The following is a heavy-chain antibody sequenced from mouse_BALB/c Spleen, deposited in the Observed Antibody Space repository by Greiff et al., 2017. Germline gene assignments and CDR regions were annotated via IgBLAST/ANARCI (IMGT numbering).Heavy chain of an antibody. CDR3: ARSDYYGSRWFAY. CDR2: IDPANGNT. J-gene: IGHJ3*01. V-gene: IGHV14-3*02. D-gene: IGHD1-1*01. Sequence: VQLKQSGAELVKPGASVKLSCTASGFNIKDTYMHWVKQRPEQGLEWIGRIDPANGNTKYDPKFQGKATITADTSSNTAYLQLSSLTSEDTAVYYCARSDYYGSRWFAYWGQGTLVTVSA. CDR1: GFNIKDTY.